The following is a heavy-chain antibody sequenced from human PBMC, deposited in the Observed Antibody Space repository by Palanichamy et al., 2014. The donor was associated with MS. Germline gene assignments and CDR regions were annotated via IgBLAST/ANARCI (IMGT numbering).Heavy chain of an antibody. D-gene: IGHD5-12*01. J-gene: IGHJ5*02. CDR3: ARGVARAWFDP. V-gene: IGHV4-34*01. CDR1: GGSFSGYY. Sequence: QVQLQQWGAGLLKPSETLSLTCAVYGGSFSGYYWTWIRQPPGKGLEWIGEINHSGSTNYNASLKSRVTISVDTSKNDFSLKLSSVTAADTAVYYCARGVARAWFDPWGQGTLVTVSS. CDR2: INHSGST.